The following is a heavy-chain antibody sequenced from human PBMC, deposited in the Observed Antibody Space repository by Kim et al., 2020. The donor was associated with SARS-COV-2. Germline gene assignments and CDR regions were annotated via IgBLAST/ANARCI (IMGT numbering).Heavy chain of an antibody. CDR1: GFTFSSYG. D-gene: IGHD1-7*01. CDR2: ISYDGSNK. V-gene: IGHV3-30*18. Sequence: GGSLRLSCAASGFTFSSYGMHWVRQAPGKGLEWVAVISYDGSNKYYADSVKGRFTISRDNSKNTLYLQMNSLRAEDTAVYYCAKVHELRATFDDWGQGTLVTVSS. CDR3: AKVHELRATFDD. J-gene: IGHJ4*02.